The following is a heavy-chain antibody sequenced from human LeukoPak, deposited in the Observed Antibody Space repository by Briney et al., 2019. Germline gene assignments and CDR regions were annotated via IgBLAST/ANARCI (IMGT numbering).Heavy chain of an antibody. CDR1: GFTFDDYA. J-gene: IGHJ3*02. CDR2: ISWNSGSI. D-gene: IGHD6-19*01. Sequence: GGSLRFSCAASGFTFDDYAMHWVRQAPGKGLGWVSGISWNSGSIGYADSVKGRFTISRDNAKNSLYLQMNSLRAEDMALYYCARDIGAVAGYAFDIWGQGTMVTVSS. V-gene: IGHV3-9*03. CDR3: ARDIGAVAGYAFDI.